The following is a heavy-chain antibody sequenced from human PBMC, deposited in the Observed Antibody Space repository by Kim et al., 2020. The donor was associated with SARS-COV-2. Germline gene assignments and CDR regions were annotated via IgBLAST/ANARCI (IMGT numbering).Heavy chain of an antibody. CDR2: ISSSGSTI. V-gene: IGHV3-48*03. J-gene: IGHJ4*02. D-gene: IGHD3-9*01. Sequence: GGSLRLSCAASGFTFSSYEMNWVRQAPGKGLEWVSYISSSGSTIYYADSVKGRFTISRDNAKNSLYLKMNSLRAEDTAVYYCAGLLRYFDWLGPRFDYWGQGTLVTVSS. CDR1: GFTFSSYE. CDR3: AGLLRYFDWLGPRFDY.